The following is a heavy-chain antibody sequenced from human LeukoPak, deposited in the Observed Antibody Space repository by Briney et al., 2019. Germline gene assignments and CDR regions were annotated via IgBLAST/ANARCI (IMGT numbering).Heavy chain of an antibody. CDR1: GYIFTSYG. Sequence: ASVKVSCKASGYIFTSYGISWVRQAPGQGLEWMGWISTYNGNTIYAQKFQDRVTMTTDTSTGTAYMELRSLRCDDTAVYYCARDPDGDYDFDYWGQGTLVTVSS. CDR2: ISTYNGNT. D-gene: IGHD4-17*01. J-gene: IGHJ4*02. V-gene: IGHV1-18*01. CDR3: ARDPDGDYDFDY.